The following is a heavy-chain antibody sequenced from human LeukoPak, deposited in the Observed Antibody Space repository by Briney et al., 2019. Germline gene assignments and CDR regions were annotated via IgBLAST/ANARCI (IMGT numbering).Heavy chain of an antibody. CDR1: GFTFRSYA. CDR2: ISGSGGTT. Sequence: PGGSLRLSCAAFGFTFRSYAMSWVRQAPGKGLEWVSAISGSGGTTYYADSVKGRFTISRDNSKNTLYLQMNSLRAEDTAIYYCAKDGHSSGWPYWYFDLWGRGTLVTVSS. D-gene: IGHD6-19*01. V-gene: IGHV3-23*01. J-gene: IGHJ2*01. CDR3: AKDGHSSGWPYWYFDL.